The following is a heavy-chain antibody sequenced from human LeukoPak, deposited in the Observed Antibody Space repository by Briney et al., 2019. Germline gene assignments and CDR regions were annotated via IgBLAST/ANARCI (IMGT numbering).Heavy chain of an antibody. J-gene: IGHJ4*02. CDR1: GFTFSSYW. D-gene: IGHD4-17*01. V-gene: IGHV3-7*01. CDR2: IKQDGSEK. CDR3: AREGTVVGYGDYVAPFDY. Sequence: GGSLRLSCAASGFTFSSYWMSWVRQAPGKGLEWVANIKQDGSEKYYVDSVKGRFTISRDNAKNSLYLQMNSLRAEDTAVYYCAREGTVVGYGDYVAPFDYWGQGTLVTVSS.